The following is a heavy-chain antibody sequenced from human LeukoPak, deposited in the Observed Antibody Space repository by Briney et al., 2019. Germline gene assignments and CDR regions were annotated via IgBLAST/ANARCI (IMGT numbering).Heavy chain of an antibody. CDR1: GGSISSGDYY. J-gene: IGHJ6*03. CDR2: IYYSGST. V-gene: IGHV4-30-4*08. D-gene: IGHD6-6*01. Sequence: SQTLSPTCTVSGGSISSGDYYWSWIRQPPGKGLEWIGYIYYSGSTYYNPSLKTRVTISVDTSKNQFSLKLSSATAADTAVYYCASYLKYSSSGYYYYMDVWGKGTTAAVSS. CDR3: ASYLKYSSSGYYYYMDV.